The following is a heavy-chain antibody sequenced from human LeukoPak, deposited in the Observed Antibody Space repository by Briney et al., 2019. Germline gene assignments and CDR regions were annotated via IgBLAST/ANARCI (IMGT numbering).Heavy chain of an antibody. D-gene: IGHD2-21*01. CDR1: GYTFTSYD. Sequence: ASVKVSCKGSGYTFTSYDINWVRQATGQGLEWMGWMNPNSGNTGYAQKFQGRVTITRNTSISTAYMELSSLRSEDTAVYYCARGLGCGGDCYIFADPWGQGTLVTVSS. J-gene: IGHJ5*02. V-gene: IGHV1-8*03. CDR3: ARGLGCGGDCYIFADP. CDR2: MNPNSGNT.